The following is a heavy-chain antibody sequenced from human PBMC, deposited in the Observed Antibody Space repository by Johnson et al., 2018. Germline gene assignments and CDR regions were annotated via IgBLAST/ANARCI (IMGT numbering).Heavy chain of an antibody. CDR1: GFTFSSSN. D-gene: IGHD3-10*01. J-gene: IGHJ6*03. V-gene: IGHV3-48*01. Sequence: VQLVQSGGGLVQPGGSLRLSCAASGFTFSSSNMNWVRQAPGKGLEWVSYISSSSSTKYYADSVKGRFTISRDNAKNSLYLQMNSLRAEDTAVYYCASDLLWFGDRYMDVWGKGTTVTVSS. CDR2: ISSSSSTK. CDR3: ASDLLWFGDRYMDV.